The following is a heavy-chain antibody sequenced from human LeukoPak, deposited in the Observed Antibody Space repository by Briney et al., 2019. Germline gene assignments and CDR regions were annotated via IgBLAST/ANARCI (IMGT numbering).Heavy chain of an antibody. V-gene: IGHV1-46*01. CDR1: GYTLARYF. CDR3: ARGRETMVRGVISGRLFDP. Sequence: ASVKVSRKASGYTLARYFIHWVRQAPGQGLEWMGIINPNGGSTSYPQKFQGRVTITRNTSISTAYMELSSLRSEDTAVYYCARGRETMVRGVISGRLFDPWGQGTLVTVSS. D-gene: IGHD3-10*01. CDR2: INPNGGST. J-gene: IGHJ5*02.